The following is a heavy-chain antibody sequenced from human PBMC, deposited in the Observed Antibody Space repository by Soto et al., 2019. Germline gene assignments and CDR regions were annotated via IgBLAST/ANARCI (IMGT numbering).Heavy chain of an antibody. V-gene: IGHV3-30-3*01. CDR3: AREGSYYDFWGYFDY. J-gene: IGHJ4*02. CDR2: ISYDGSNK. D-gene: IGHD3-3*01. Sequence: QVQLVESGGGVVQPGRSLRLSCAASGFTFSSYAMHWVRQAPGKGLEWVAVISYDGSNKYYADSVKGRFTISRDNSKNTLYLQMNSLRAEDTAVYYCAREGSYYDFWGYFDYWSQGTLVTVSS. CDR1: GFTFSSYA.